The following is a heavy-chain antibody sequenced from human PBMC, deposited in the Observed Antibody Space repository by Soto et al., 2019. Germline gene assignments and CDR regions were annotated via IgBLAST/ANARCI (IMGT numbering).Heavy chain of an antibody. D-gene: IGHD3-10*01. V-gene: IGHV1-2*02. CDR2: INPNSGGT. CDR1: GYTFTGYY. J-gene: IGHJ4*02. CDR3: ARDFRWGYYGSGSSFDY. Sequence: ASVKVSCKASGYTFTGYYMHWVRQAPGQGLEWMGWINPNSGGTNYAPKFQGRVTMTRDTSISTAYMELSRLRSDDSAVYYCARDFRWGYYGSGSSFDYWGQGTLVTVSS.